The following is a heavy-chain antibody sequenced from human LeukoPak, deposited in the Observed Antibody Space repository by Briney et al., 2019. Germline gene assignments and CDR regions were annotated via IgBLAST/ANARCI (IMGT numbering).Heavy chain of an antibody. J-gene: IGHJ4*02. CDR2: ISAYNGNT. CDR3: ARDRHYDILTGYWTPFDY. Sequence: ASVKVSCKASGYTFTSYGNSWVRQAPGQGLEWMGWISAYNGNTNYAQKLQGRVTMTTDTSTSTAYMELRSLRSDDTAVYYCARDRHYDILTGYWTPFDYWGQGTLVTVSS. V-gene: IGHV1-18*01. D-gene: IGHD3-9*01. CDR1: GYTFTSYG.